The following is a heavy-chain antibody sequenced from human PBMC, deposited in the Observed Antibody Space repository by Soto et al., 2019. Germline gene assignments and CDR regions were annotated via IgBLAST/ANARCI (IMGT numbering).Heavy chain of an antibody. D-gene: IGHD1-1*01. CDR1: GASISGYD. Sequence: LETLSLTCTVSGASISGYDWSWIRKSAGKGLEWIGRIYATGTTDYNPSLKSRVMMSVDTSKKQFSLKLRSVTAADTAVYYCVRDGTKTLRDWFDPWGQGISVTVSS. CDR3: VRDGTKTLRDWFDP. V-gene: IGHV4-4*07. J-gene: IGHJ5*02. CDR2: IYATGTT.